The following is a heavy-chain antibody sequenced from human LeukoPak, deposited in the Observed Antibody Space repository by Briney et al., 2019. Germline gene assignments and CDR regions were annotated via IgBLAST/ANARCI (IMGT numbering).Heavy chain of an antibody. J-gene: IGHJ4*02. CDR1: GGSFSDYY. Sequence: SETLSLTCAVYGGSFSDYYWSWIRQPPGKGLEWIGEINHSGSTNYNPSLKSRVTISVDTSKNQFSLRMSSVTAADTAVYYCARCYSGSQYFDYWGQGTLVTVSS. D-gene: IGHD1-26*01. CDR2: INHSGST. CDR3: ARCYSGSQYFDY. V-gene: IGHV4-34*01.